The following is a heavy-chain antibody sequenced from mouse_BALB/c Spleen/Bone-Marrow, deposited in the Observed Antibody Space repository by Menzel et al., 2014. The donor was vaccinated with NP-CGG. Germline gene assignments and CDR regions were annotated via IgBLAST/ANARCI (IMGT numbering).Heavy chain of an antibody. CDR3: ASSAYS. J-gene: IGHJ3*01. CDR2: IDPANGNT. V-gene: IGHV14-3*02. D-gene: IGHD2-10*01. CDR1: GFNIKDTY. Sequence: VQLQQSGAELVKPGASVRLSCTASGFNIKDTYMHWVKQRPEQGLEWIGRIDPANGNTKYDPKFQGKATITADTSSNTAYLQLSSLTSEDTAVYYCASSAYSWGQGTLVTVSA.